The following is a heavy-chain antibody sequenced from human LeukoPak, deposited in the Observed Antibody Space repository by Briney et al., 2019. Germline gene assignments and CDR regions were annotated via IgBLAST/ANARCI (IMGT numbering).Heavy chain of an antibody. CDR3: ARPYDSSGYYSGVGPDAFDI. CDR1: GGSISSYY. CDR2: IYYSGST. D-gene: IGHD3-22*01. J-gene: IGHJ3*02. V-gene: IGHV4-59*12. Sequence: SETLSLTCTVSGGSISSYYWSWIRQPPGKGLEWIGYIYYSGSTNYNPSLKSRVTISVDTSKNQFSLKLSSVTAADTAVYYCARPYDSSGYYSGVGPDAFDIWGQGTMVTVSS.